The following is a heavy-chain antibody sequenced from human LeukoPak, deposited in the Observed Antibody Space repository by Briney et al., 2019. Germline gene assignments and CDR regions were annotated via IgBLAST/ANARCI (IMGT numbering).Heavy chain of an antibody. CDR1: GFTFSNYW. CDR2: IKQDGSEK. V-gene: IGHV3-7*01. J-gene: IGHJ4*02. Sequence: GGSLRLSCEAPGFTFSNYWMSWVRQAPGKGLEWVANIKQDGSEKYYVDSVKGRFTISRDNAKKSLYLQMNSLRAEDTAVYHCTRDDIVVPGASDYWGQGTLVTVSS. CDR3: TRDDIVVPGASDY. D-gene: IGHD2-2*01.